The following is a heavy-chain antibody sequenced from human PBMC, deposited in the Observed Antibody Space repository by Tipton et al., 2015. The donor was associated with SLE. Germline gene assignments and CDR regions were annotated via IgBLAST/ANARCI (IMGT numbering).Heavy chain of an antibody. J-gene: IGHJ1*01. CDR1: GGSISSAHYY. CDR3: ATNGHGETYEFFTEYLRH. CDR2: IYYTMSA. D-gene: IGHD5-12*01. V-gene: IGHV4-31*03. Sequence: TLSLTCTVSGGSISSAHYYWSWIRQHPGKGLEWIGYIYYTMSAYYNPSLKSRVIISLDTSKNHFSLKLSSVTAADTAVYYCATNGHGETYEFFTEYLRHWGQGTLVTVSS.